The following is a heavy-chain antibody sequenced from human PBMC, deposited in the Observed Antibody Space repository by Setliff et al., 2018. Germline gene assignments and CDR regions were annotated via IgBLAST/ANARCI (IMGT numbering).Heavy chain of an antibody. Sequence: GALRLSCAASGFTFSSYGMHWVRQAPGKGLEWVAFIRYDGSSTTYEDSVKGRFTISRDNAKNTLYLQMNSLRAEDTAVYYCVRDTTSGWMLTNWGQGTLVTVSS. D-gene: IGHD6-25*01. J-gene: IGHJ4*02. CDR3: VRDTTSGWMLTN. CDR1: GFTFSSYG. V-gene: IGHV3-30*02. CDR2: IRYDGSST.